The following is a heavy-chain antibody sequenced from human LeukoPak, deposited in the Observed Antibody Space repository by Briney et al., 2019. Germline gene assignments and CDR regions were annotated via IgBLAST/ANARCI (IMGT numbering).Heavy chain of an antibody. CDR1: GFPVSSNY. CDR3: AREGWEELGHYFDY. Sequence: GGSLRLSCAASGFPVSSNYMTWVRQAPQKGLEWVSTIHSDGTTYYVDSVKGRFLISRDISQNTVYLEMNSLRAEDAAVYYCAREGWEELGHYFDYWGQGTVVTVSS. J-gene: IGHJ4*02. V-gene: IGHV3-53*01. CDR2: IHSDGTT. D-gene: IGHD1-26*01.